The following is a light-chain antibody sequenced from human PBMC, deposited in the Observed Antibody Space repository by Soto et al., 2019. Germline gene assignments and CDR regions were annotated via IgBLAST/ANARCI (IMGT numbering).Light chain of an antibody. Sequence: QSVLTQPASVSGSPGQSITISCTGTSSDVGSYNLVSWYQQYPGKAPKVIIYEGNKRPSGDSFRFSGSKSGNTASLTISGLQAADEADYYCCSYAGGRTFVFGTQTKVTVL. V-gene: IGLV2-23*01. CDR3: CSYAGGRTFV. CDR2: EGN. J-gene: IGLJ1*01. CDR1: SSDVGSYNL.